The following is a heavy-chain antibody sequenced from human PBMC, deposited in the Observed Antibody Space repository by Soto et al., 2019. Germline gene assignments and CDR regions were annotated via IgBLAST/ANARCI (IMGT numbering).Heavy chain of an antibody. J-gene: IGHJ6*02. D-gene: IGHD3-3*01. CDR1: GYTFTSYA. CDR3: AYSRFLEWSLYGMDV. Sequence: SVKVSCKASGYTFTSYAISWVRQAPGQGLEWMGGIIPIFGTANYAQKFQGRVTITADKSTSTAYMELSSLRSEDTAVYYCAYSRFLEWSLYGMDVWGQGTTVTVS. CDR2: IIPIFGTA. V-gene: IGHV1-69*06.